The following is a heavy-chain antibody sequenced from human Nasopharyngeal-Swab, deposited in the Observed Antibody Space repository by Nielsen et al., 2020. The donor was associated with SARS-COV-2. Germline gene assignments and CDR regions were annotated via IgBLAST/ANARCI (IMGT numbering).Heavy chain of an antibody. Sequence: GESLKISCVDSGFRDYSMNWVRQAPGKGLEWVSSISSSSSDIYYADSVKGRFTISRDNSKNTLYLQMNSLRAEDTAVYYCARDPRGLWDSYGMDVWGQGTTVTVSS. D-gene: IGHD1-26*01. J-gene: IGHJ6*02. CDR3: ARDPRGLWDSYGMDV. CDR1: GFRDYS. V-gene: IGHV3-21*01. CDR2: ISSSSSDI.